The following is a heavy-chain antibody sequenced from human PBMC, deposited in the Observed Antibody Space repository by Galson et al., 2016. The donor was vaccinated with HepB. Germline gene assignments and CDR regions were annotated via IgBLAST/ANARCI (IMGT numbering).Heavy chain of an antibody. CDR3: ARSDYFGSGNYEF. CDR1: GFTFVNYV. V-gene: IGHV3-23*01. CDR2: ITSGDTT. D-gene: IGHD3-10*01. J-gene: IGHJ4*02. Sequence: SLRLSCAASGFTFVNYVMNWVRQAPGKGLEWVSLITSGDTTYYADAVKGRFTIFRDNPKNTLSLQMTRLRVEDTAVYFCARSDYFGSGNYEFWGQGSLVIVSS.